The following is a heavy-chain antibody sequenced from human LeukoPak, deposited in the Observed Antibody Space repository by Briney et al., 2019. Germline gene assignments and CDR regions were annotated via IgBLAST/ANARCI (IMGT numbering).Heavy chain of an antibody. D-gene: IGHD3-10*01. CDR2: IWYDGSNK. CDR1: GFTFSSYG. V-gene: IGHV3-33*01. Sequence: GGSLRLSCAASGFTFSSYGMHWVRQAPGKGLEWVAVIWYDGSNKYYADSVKGRFTISRDNSKNTLYLQMNSLRAEDTAVYYCARGEYYYGSGSYYEDLDYWGQGTLVTVSS. CDR3: ARGEYYYGSGSYYEDLDY. J-gene: IGHJ4*02.